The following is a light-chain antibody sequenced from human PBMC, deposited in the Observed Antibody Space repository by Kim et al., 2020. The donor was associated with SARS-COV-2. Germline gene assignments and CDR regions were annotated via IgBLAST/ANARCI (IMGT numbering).Light chain of an antibody. J-gene: IGLJ2*01. CDR3: SSYSSSDIVL. Sequence: GQSISISRTGTSSDVGGYNYVSWFQQHPGKAPKVIIYDVTKRPSGGSNRFSGSKSGNTASLTISGLQTDDEADYYCSSYSSSDIVLFGGGTKLTVL. CDR1: SSDVGGYNY. V-gene: IGLV2-14*04. CDR2: DVT.